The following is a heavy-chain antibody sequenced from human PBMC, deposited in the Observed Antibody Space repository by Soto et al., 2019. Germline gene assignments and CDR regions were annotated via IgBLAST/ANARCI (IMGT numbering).Heavy chain of an antibody. J-gene: IGHJ4*01. CDR1: GYTFTNYG. CDR2: VSAYNGER. CDR3: SRGTSIPASGDY. D-gene: IGHD6-6*01. V-gene: IGHV1-18*01. Sequence: GASVKVSCKASGYTFTNYGINWVRQAPGQGLEWLGWVSAYNGERRYAQRVQARVIMTTDTSTTAAYMELRSLRSDDTAFYYCSRGTSIPASGDYWGQGTLVTVSS.